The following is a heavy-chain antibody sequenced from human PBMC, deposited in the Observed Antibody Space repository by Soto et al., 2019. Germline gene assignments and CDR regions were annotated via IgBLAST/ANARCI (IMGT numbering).Heavy chain of an antibody. V-gene: IGHV4-30-2*01. Sequence: SETLSLTCAVSGDSISSGGYSWTWIRQPPGKGLEWIGHIYQSGSTLYNPSLESRVAISVDKSKNLFSLDLSSVTAADTAVYYCERATTDGYYFEYWGHGLLGTAPQ. CDR1: GDSISSGGYS. J-gene: IGHJ4*01. D-gene: IGHD1-26*01. CDR2: IYQSGST. CDR3: ERATTDGYYFEY.